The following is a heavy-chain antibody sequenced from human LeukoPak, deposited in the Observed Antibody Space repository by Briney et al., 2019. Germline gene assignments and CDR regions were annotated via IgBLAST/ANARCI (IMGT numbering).Heavy chain of an antibody. CDR3: AKDVDDSSGYSDY. D-gene: IGHD3-22*01. V-gene: IGHV3-11*01. Sequence: GGSLRLSCAASGFTFSDYYMSWIRQAPGKGLEWVSYISSSSSTIYYADSVKGRFTISRDNSKNTLYLQMNSLRAEDTAVYYCAKDVDDSSGYSDYWGQGTLVTVSS. CDR1: GFTFSDYY. CDR2: ISSSSSTI. J-gene: IGHJ4*02.